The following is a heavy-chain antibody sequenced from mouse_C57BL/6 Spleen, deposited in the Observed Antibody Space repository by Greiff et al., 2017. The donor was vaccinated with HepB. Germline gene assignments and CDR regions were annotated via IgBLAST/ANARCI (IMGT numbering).Heavy chain of an antibody. CDR3: ARGTYSNSYYYAMDY. J-gene: IGHJ4*01. Sequence: VQLQQPGTELVKPGASVKLSCKASGYTFTSYWMHWVKQRPGQGLEWIGNINPSNGGTNYNEKFKSKATLTVDKSSSTAYMQLSILTSEDSAVYYCARGTYSNSYYYAMDYWGQGTSVTVSS. V-gene: IGHV1-53*01. D-gene: IGHD2-5*01. CDR2: INPSNGGT. CDR1: GYTFTSYW.